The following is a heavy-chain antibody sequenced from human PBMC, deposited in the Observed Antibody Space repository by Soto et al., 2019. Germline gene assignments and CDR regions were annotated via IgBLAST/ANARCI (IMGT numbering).Heavy chain of an antibody. J-gene: IGHJ2*01. CDR2: IIPIFGTA. V-gene: IGHV1-69*13. Sequence: SVKVSCKASGGTFSSYAISWVRQAPGQGLEWMGGIIPIFGTANYAQKFQGRVTITADESTSTAYMELSSLRSEDTAVYYCARHYYDSSGYYSEYWYFDRWGRGTLVTVSS. CDR3: ARHYYDSSGYYSEYWYFDR. CDR1: GGTFSSYA. D-gene: IGHD3-22*01.